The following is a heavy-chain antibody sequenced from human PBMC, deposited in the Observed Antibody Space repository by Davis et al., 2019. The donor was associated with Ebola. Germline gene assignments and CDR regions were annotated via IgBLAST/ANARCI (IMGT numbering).Heavy chain of an antibody. CDR1: GFTFSSYW. CDR2: IKQDGSEK. CDR3: ARDSGAFYVDS. V-gene: IGHV3-7*03. Sequence: GESLKISCAASGFTFSSYWMSWVRQAPGKGLEWVANIKQDGSEKYYVDSVKGRFTISRDNAKDSLFLQMKNLRADDTAVYFCARDSGAFYVDSWGQGTLVTVSS. J-gene: IGHJ5*01. D-gene: IGHD5/OR15-5a*01.